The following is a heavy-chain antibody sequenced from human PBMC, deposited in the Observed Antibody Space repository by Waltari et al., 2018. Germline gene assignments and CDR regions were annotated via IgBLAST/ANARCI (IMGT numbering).Heavy chain of an antibody. CDR1: GGSISSSSYY. CDR3: ARGITMIVVVMEYYFDY. J-gene: IGHJ4*02. V-gene: IGHV4-39*01. Sequence: LQLQESGPGLVKPSETLSLTCTVSGGSISSSSYYWGWIRQPPGKGLEWIGSIYYSGSTYYNPSLKSRVTISVDTSKNQFSLKLSSVTAADTAVYYCARGITMIVVVMEYYFDYWGQGTLVTVSS. D-gene: IGHD3-22*01. CDR2: IYYSGST.